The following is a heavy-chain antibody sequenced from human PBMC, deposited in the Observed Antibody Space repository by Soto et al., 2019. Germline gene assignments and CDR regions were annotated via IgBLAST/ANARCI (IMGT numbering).Heavy chain of an antibody. CDR2: VSSYSGST. CDR1: GGSVDRGDYY. Sequence: SETLSLTCTVSGGSVDRGDYYWTWIRQPPGKGLEWIAYVSSYSGSTYYNPSLKSRVTISVDTSKNQFSLKLSSVTAADTAVYYCARDLRKVVAATQTAPYYYYGMDVWGQGTTVTVSS. V-gene: IGHV4-30-4*01. J-gene: IGHJ6*02. CDR3: ARDLRKVVAATQTAPYYYYGMDV. D-gene: IGHD2-15*01.